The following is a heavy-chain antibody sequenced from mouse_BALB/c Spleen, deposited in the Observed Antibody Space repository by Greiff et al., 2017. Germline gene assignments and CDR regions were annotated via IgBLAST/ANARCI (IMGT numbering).Heavy chain of an antibody. CDR1: GFTFSSYG. CDR3: ARDPLPRGAMDY. J-gene: IGHJ4*01. V-gene: IGHV5-6-3*01. Sequence: EVKVVESGGGLVQPGGSLKLSCAASGFTFSSYGMSWVRQTPDKRLELVATINSNGGSTYYPDSVKGRFTISRDNAKNTLYLQMSSLKSEDTAMYYCARDPLPRGAMDYWGQGTSVTVSS. CDR2: INSNGGST. D-gene: IGHD1-1*01.